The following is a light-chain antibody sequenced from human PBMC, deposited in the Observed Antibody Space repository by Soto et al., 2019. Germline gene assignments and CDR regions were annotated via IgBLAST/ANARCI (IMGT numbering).Light chain of an antibody. CDR1: QGISNY. CDR2: AAS. V-gene: IGKV1-27*01. CDR3: QKYNSAPRT. J-gene: IGKJ1*01. Sequence: DIQMTQSPSSLSASVGDRVTITCRASQGISNYLAWYQQKPGKVPKLLIYAASTLQAGVPSRFSGSGSGTDFTLIISRLPPEDVATYYCQKYNSAPRTFGQGTKVEIK.